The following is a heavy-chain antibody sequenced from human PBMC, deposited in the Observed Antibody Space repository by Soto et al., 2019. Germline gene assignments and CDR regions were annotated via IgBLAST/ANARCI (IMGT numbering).Heavy chain of an antibody. CDR1: GLTFSRFV. V-gene: IGHV3-23*01. Sequence: EVQVLPSGGGLVQPGGSLRLSCAASGLTFSRFVMSWVRQAPGKGLEWVATIHGSGAITNYADSVRGRFTISRDNSKDTMYLQLNTLRVEDTAVYYCAKDKGPGSYTNWCFDVWGRGTLVTVSS. CDR2: IHGSGAIT. CDR3: AKDKGPGSYTNWCFDV. J-gene: IGHJ2*01. D-gene: IGHD3-10*01.